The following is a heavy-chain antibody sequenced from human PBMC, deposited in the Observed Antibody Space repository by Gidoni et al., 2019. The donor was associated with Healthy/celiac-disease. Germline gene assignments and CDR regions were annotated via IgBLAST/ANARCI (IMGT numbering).Heavy chain of an antibody. J-gene: IGHJ4*02. V-gene: IGHV3-23*01. CDR1: GFTFSSYA. CDR3: AKGESIADALDY. D-gene: IGHD6-6*01. CDR2: ISGSGGST. Sequence: EVQLLESGGGLVQPGGSLRLSCAASGFTFSSYAMSWVRQAPGKGLEWVSAISGSGGSTYYADSVKGRFTISRDNSKNTLYPQMNSLRAEDTAVYYCAKGESIADALDYWGQGTLVTVSS.